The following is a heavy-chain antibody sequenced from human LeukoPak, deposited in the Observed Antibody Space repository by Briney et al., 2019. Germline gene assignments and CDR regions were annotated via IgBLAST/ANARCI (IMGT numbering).Heavy chain of an antibody. CDR1: GFTFSSYS. CDR2: ISSSSSTI. CDR3: ARGYTGIVGATYFDY. Sequence: PGGSLRLSCAASGFTFSSYSMSWVRQAPGKGLEWVSYISSSSSTIYYADSVKGRFTISRDNAKNSLYLQMNSLRAEDTAVYYCARGYTGIVGATYFDYWGQGTLVTVSS. V-gene: IGHV3-48*01. J-gene: IGHJ4*02. D-gene: IGHD1-26*01.